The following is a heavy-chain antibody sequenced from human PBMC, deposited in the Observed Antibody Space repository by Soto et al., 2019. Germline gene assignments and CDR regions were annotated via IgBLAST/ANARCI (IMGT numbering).Heavy chain of an antibody. V-gene: IGHV3-53*01. CDR1: GFTVSSANY. J-gene: IGHJ4*02. Sequence: EVQVVESGGGLIQPGGSLRLSCVVSGFTVSSANYMSWVRQAPGKGLEWVSVIYSGGTTFYADSVKGRFTISRDNSKNTLDLQMNGMRAGDTAVYYCHGYGYWGQGTLVTVSS. CDR2: IYSGGTT. D-gene: IGHD5-12*01. CDR3: HGYGY.